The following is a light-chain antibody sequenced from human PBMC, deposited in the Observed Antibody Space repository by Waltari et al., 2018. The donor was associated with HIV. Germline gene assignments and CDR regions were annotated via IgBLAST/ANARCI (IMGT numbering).Light chain of an antibody. Sequence: QSVLTRLPSASETPGQRLTSSCPGSSANIGSNTVYLYQQLPGTAPKHLIYRSNPRHSVVPGRFSGSKSGTSASLAISVLRSEDEADYYCAAWDDSLSGHVVFGGGTKLTVL. V-gene: IGLV1-47*01. J-gene: IGLJ2*01. CDR3: AAWDDSLSGHVV. CDR1: SANIGSNT. CDR2: RSN.